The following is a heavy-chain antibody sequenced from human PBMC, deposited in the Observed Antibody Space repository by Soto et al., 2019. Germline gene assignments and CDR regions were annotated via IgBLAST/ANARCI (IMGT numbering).Heavy chain of an antibody. CDR1: GYTFTSYA. J-gene: IGHJ5*02. D-gene: IGHD3-22*01. CDR3: ARDLSTGYYYDSSGYFNWFDP. Sequence: ASVKVSCKASGYTFTSYAMHWVRQAPGQRLEWMGWINPNSGGTNYAQKFQGWVTMTRDTSISTAYMELSRLRSDDTAVYYCARDLSTGYYYDSSGYFNWFDPWGQGTLVTVSS. V-gene: IGHV1-2*04. CDR2: INPNSGGT.